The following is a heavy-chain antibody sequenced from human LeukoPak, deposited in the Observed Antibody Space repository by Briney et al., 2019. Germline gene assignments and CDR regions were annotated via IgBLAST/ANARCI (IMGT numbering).Heavy chain of an antibody. CDR2: IEPAGSAT. CDR1: GFAFSSYW. J-gene: IGHJ5*02. CDR3: GRFGYVSAVDT. D-gene: IGHD2-15*01. V-gene: IGHV3-7*01. Sequence: GGSLRLSCGASGFAFSSYWMTWLRQAPGKGLEFVANIEPAGSATYYADSVKGRFTISRDNTKNLLYIQMNSLTAEDSAVYHCGRFGYVSAVDTWGQGALVTVSS.